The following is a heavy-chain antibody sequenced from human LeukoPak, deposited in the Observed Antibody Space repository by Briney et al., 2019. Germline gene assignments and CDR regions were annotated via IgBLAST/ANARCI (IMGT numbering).Heavy chain of an antibody. D-gene: IGHD2-15*01. CDR3: ARQGSLGYCSGGSCSRSDY. J-gene: IGHJ4*02. CDR1: GYSFTSYW. Sequence: GESLRISCKGSGYSFTSYWISWVRQMPGKGLEWMGRIDPSDSYTNYSPSFQGHVTISADKSISTAYLQWSGLKASDTAMYYCARQGSLGYCSGGSCSRSDYWGQGTLVTVSS. CDR2: IDPSDSYT. V-gene: IGHV5-10-1*01.